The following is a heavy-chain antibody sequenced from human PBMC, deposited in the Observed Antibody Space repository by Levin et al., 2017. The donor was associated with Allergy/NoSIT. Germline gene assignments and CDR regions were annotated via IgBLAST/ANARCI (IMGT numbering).Heavy chain of an antibody. CDR1: GGSISSYY. CDR3: ARGTGPYSSSWSLGY. V-gene: IGHV4-59*01. Sequence: KASETLSLTFTVSGGSISSYYWSWIRQPPGKGLEWIGYIYYSGSTNYNPSLKSRVTISVDTSKNQFSLKLSSVTAADTAVYYCARGTGPYSSSWSLGYWGQGTLVTVSS. CDR2: IYYSGST. D-gene: IGHD6-13*01. J-gene: IGHJ4*02.